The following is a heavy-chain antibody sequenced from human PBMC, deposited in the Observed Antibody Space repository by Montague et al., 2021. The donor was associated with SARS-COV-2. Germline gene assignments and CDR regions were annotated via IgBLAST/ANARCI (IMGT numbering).Heavy chain of an antibody. CDR3: ARQILTMVRGVPRNWFDP. Sequence: SLRLSCAASGFTVSSNYMTWVRQAPGKGLEWVSLIYNSGSTFYADSVQGRFTISRDDSNNTLYLHMNSLRAEDTAVYYCARQILTMVRGVPRNWFDPWGQGTLVTVSS. D-gene: IGHD3-10*01. J-gene: IGHJ5*02. CDR2: IYNSGST. CDR1: GFTVSSNY. V-gene: IGHV3-66*04.